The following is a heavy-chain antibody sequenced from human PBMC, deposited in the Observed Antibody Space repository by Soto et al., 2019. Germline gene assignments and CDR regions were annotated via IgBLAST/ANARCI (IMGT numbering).Heavy chain of an antibody. CDR1: GFTFSSYA. D-gene: IGHD6-6*01. J-gene: IGHJ6*02. V-gene: IGHV3-23*01. CDR3: AKRIAARPVSTYYYYGMDV. CDR2: ISGSGGST. Sequence: GGSLRLSCAASGFTFSSYAMSWVRQAPGKGLEWVSAISGSGGSTYYADSVKGRFTISRDNSKNTLYLQMNSLRAEDTAVYYCAKRIAARPVSTYYYYGMDVWGQGTTVTVSS.